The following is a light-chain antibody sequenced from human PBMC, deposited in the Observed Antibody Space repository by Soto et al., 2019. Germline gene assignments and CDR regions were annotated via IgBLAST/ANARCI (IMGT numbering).Light chain of an antibody. Sequence: QSALTQPASVSGSPGQSITISCTGTSSDVGGYNYVSWYQQHPGKAPKLMIYDVSNRPSGVSNRFSGSKSGNTASLTISGRQAEDEADDYCSSYPSSSTLMVFGGGTQLTVL. CDR2: DVS. CDR3: SSYPSSSTLMV. CDR1: SSDVGGYNY. V-gene: IGLV2-14*01. J-gene: IGLJ2*01.